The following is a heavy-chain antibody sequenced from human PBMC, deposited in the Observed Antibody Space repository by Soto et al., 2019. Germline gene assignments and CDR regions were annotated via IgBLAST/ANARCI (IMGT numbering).Heavy chain of an antibody. D-gene: IGHD2-8*01. V-gene: IGHV4-34*01. CDR1: GGSFSGYY. CDR3: ARAYIVLMVYAGPLDYGMDV. J-gene: IGHJ6*02. CDR2: INHSGST. Sequence: SETLSLTCAVYGGSFSGYYWSWIRQPPGKGLEWIGEINHSGSTNYNPSLKSRVTISVDTSKNQFSLKLSSVTAADTAVYYCARAYIVLMVYAGPLDYGMDVWGQGTTVT.